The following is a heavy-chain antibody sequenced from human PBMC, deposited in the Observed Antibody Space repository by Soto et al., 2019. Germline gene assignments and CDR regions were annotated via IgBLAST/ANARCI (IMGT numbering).Heavy chain of an antibody. D-gene: IGHD4-17*01. J-gene: IGHJ4*02. Sequence: QVHLVQSGGEVKMPGASVKVSCKAFGYTSSHFGISWVRQAPGQGIEWVGWINFSNGDANYGPNFRDRVTMTRDTYTSAVYMDMRGLRSDVTVVYYCAQDYGFTFDSWGPGTLLSVAS. CDR3: AQDYGFTFDS. CDR1: GYTSSHFG. V-gene: IGHV1-18*01. CDR2: INFSNGDA.